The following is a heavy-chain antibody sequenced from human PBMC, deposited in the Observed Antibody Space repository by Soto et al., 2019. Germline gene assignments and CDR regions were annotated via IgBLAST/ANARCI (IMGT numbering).Heavy chain of an antibody. Sequence: QVQLVQSGAEVKKPGSSVKVSCKASGGTFSSYAISWVRQAPGQGLAWMGGIIPIFGTANYAQKFQGRVTITADKSTSTAYMELSSLRSEDTAVYYCASSYYYDSSADYYYGMDVWGQGTTVTVSS. D-gene: IGHD3-22*01. J-gene: IGHJ6*02. CDR1: GGTFSSYA. CDR2: IIPIFGTA. CDR3: ASSYYYDSSADYYYGMDV. V-gene: IGHV1-69*06.